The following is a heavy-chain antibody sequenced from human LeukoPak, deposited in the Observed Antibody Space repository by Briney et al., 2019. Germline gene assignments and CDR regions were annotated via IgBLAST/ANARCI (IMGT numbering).Heavy chain of an antibody. CDR2: IWYDGSNK. J-gene: IGHJ4*02. CDR3: ALVVGWLVMDY. V-gene: IGHV3-33*01. D-gene: IGHD6-19*01. Sequence: GGSLRLSCAASGFTFSSYGMHWVRQAPGKGLEWVAVIWYDGSNKYYADSVKGRFTISRDNSKNTLYLQMNSLRAEDTAVYYCALVVGWLVMDYWGQGTLVTVSS. CDR1: GFTFSSYG.